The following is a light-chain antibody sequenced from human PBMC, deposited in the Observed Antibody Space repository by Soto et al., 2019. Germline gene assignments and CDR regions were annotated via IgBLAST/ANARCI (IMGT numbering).Light chain of an antibody. CDR3: QQSYSSPRFT. Sequence: EIVLTQSPATLSLSPGERATLSCRASQSIASDYLAWYQQRPGQAPRLLIYGASSRASGVPDRFSGSGSGTDFSLTISSLQPEDFATYYCQQSYSSPRFTFGPGTKVDIK. CDR2: GAS. J-gene: IGKJ3*01. V-gene: IGKV3-20*01. CDR1: QSIASDY.